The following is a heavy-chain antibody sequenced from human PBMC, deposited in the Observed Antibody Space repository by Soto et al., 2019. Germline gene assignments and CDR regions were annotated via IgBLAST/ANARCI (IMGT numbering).Heavy chain of an antibody. V-gene: IGHV3-23*01. CDR2: ISGSGGST. CDR1: GFTFSNDA. Sequence: VGSLRLSCAASGFTFSNDAMSWVRQAPGKGLEWVSAISGSGGSTYYADSVKGRFTISRDNSKNTLYLQMNSLRAEDTAVYYYAKDPYDSSGYYSDFWGQGTLVTVSS. D-gene: IGHD3-22*01. CDR3: AKDPYDSSGYYSDF. J-gene: IGHJ4*02.